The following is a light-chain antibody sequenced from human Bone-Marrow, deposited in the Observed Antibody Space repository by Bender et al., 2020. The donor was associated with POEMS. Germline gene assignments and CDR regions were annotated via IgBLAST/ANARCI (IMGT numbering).Light chain of an antibody. CDR1: ELANQY. CDR2: QDI. J-gene: IGLJ2*01. CDR3: LGWGSSDVI. Sequence: SYELTQPPSVSVSPGQTARITCSGDELANQYGYWYQQKPGQSPVLVIYQDIKRPSGIPERFSGSNSGNTATLTITETQAMDEADYYCLGWGSSDVIFGGGTKLTVL. V-gene: IGLV3-1*01.